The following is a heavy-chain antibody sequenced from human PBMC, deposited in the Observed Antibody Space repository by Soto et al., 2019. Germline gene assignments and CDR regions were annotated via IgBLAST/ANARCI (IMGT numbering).Heavy chain of an antibody. Sequence: QVQLVQSGAEVKKPGASVKVSCKASGYTFTSYGISWVRQAPGQVREWMGWISAYNGNTKYAQKLEGRVTMTTDTSTSTAYMELRSLRSDDTAVYYCATGASRKYYFDYWGQGTLVTVSS. D-gene: IGHD2-2*01. CDR3: ATGASRKYYFDY. CDR1: GYTFTSYG. V-gene: IGHV1-18*01. J-gene: IGHJ4*02. CDR2: ISAYNGNT.